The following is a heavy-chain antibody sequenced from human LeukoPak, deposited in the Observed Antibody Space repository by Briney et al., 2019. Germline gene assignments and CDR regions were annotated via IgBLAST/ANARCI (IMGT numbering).Heavy chain of an antibody. CDR2: MNPSSGST. Sequence: ASXKVXCKASGYTFTSYDINWVRQATGQGLEWMGWMNPSSGSTGYAQKFQGRVTISRNSSISKAYMELSTLRSEDTAVYYCARGRSAMRMDVWGKGTTVTVSS. CDR3: ARGRSAMRMDV. D-gene: IGHD2-2*01. J-gene: IGHJ6*04. CDR1: GYTFTSYD. V-gene: IGHV1-8*03.